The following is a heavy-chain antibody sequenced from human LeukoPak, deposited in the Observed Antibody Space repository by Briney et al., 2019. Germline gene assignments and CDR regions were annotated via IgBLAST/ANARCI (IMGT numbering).Heavy chain of an antibody. Sequence: PSETLSLTCAVYGASFSGYYWSWIRQPPGKGLEWIGEINHSGSTNYNPSLKSRVTISVDTSKNQFSLKLNSVTAADTAVYYCARGGMVRGANDYWGQGTLVTVSS. CDR2: INHSGST. CDR3: ARGGMVRGANDY. V-gene: IGHV4-34*01. J-gene: IGHJ4*02. D-gene: IGHD3-10*01. CDR1: GASFSGYY.